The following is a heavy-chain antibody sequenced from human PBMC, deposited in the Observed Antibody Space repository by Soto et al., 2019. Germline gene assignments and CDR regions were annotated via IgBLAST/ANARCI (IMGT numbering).Heavy chain of an antibody. CDR2: IWYDGSNK. J-gene: IGHJ6*03. CDR3: ARDPGYCSGGSCYSGGHYYYYYMDV. V-gene: IGHV3-33*01. CDR1: GFTFSSYG. D-gene: IGHD2-15*01. Sequence: GGSLRLSCAASGFTFSSYGMHWVRQAPGKGLEWVAVIWYDGSNKYYADSVKGRFTISRDNSKNTLYLQMNSLRAEDTAVYYCARDPGYCSGGSCYSGGHYYYYYMDVWGKGTTVTVSS.